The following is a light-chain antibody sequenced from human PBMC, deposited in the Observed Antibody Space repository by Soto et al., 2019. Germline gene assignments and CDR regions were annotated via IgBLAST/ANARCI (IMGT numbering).Light chain of an antibody. CDR1: QSISRY. Sequence: DIQMTQSPSSLSASVGNRVTITCRASQSISRYLNWYQQKPGKAPKLLIYAASSLQSGVPSRFSGSGSGTEFTLTISSLKSDDFATYYCQQYNSNHFNFGQGTRLEIK. CDR2: AAS. J-gene: IGKJ5*01. V-gene: IGKV1-39*01. CDR3: QQYNSNHFN.